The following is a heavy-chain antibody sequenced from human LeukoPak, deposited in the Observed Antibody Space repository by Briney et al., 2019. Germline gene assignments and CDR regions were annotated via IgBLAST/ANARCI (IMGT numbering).Heavy chain of an antibody. CDR3: AKSRVATGTFYFDY. V-gene: IGHV3-23*01. J-gene: IGHJ4*02. CDR1: GFTFSSYS. CDR2: ISGNDGGTT. Sequence: GGPLRLSCAASGFTFSSYSMSWVRQAPGKGLEWVSGISGNDGGTTYYADSVKGRFSISRDDSKNTLYLQMNSLRVEDTAIYYCAKSRVATGTFYFDYWGQGTLVTVSS. D-gene: IGHD6-13*01.